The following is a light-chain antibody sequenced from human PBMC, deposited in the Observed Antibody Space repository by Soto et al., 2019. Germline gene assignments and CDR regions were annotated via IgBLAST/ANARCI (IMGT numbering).Light chain of an antibody. V-gene: IGLV1-51*01. Sequence: QSVLTQPPSVSVAPGQKVTISCSGTSSNIGNSYVSWYQQLPGTAPQLLIYDNNKRPSGIPDRFSGSKSGTSATLGITGLQTGDEADYYCGTWDSSLSAVVFGGGTKLTVL. J-gene: IGLJ2*01. CDR3: GTWDSSLSAVV. CDR1: SSNIGNSY. CDR2: DNN.